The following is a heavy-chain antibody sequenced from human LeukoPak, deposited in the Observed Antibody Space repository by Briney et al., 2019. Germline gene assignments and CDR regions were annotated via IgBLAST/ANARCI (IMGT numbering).Heavy chain of an antibody. CDR2: IYSRGST. D-gene: IGHD3-16*01. CDR1: GGSISSSNYY. CDR3: ARRGGWFDP. J-gene: IGHJ5*02. V-gene: IGHV4-39*07. Sequence: SETLSLTCIVSGGSISSSNYYWGWIRQSPGKGLEWIGSIYSRGSTYYNPSLKSRVIVSSDMSKNQFSLMLNSVTAADTAVYYCARRGGWFDPWGQGTLVTVSS.